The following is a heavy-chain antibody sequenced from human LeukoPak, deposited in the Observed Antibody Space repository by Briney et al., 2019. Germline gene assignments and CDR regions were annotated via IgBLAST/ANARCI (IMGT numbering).Heavy chain of an antibody. V-gene: IGHV3-23*01. CDR1: GFSFSNYG. CDR3: AKDDRLLRFLH. Sequence: GGTLRLSCAASGFSFSNYGMNWVRQAPGKGLEWASGIIGSGGTTYYADSVKGRFTISRDNSKNTVHLQINNLRDEDTAVCYCAKDDRLLRFLHWGQGTLVTVSS. CDR2: IIGSGGTT. J-gene: IGHJ4*02. D-gene: IGHD3-16*01.